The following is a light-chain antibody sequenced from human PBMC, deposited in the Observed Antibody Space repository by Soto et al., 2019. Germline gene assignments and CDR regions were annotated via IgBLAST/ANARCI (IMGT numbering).Light chain of an antibody. CDR3: QHMRT. Sequence: DIPMTQSPSTLSASIGDRVTITSRASQNINNWIAWYQQKPGKAPKFLIYDASTLEGGVPSRFSGSGFGTEFSLTISSLQPDDFGSYYCQHMRTFGQGTKVEMK. J-gene: IGKJ1*01. CDR2: DAS. V-gene: IGKV1-5*01. CDR1: QNINNW.